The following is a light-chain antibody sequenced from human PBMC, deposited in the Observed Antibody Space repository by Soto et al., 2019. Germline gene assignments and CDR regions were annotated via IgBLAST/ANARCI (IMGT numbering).Light chain of an antibody. CDR1: QSISSW. CDR2: DAS. CDR3: QQANSFPIT. Sequence: DIQMTQSPSTLSASVGDRVTITCRASQSISSWLAWYQQKPGKAPKVLIFDASSLESGVPSRFSGSGSATEFTLTISSLQPDDFATYYCQQANSFPITFGQGTRLEIK. J-gene: IGKJ5*01. V-gene: IGKV1-5*01.